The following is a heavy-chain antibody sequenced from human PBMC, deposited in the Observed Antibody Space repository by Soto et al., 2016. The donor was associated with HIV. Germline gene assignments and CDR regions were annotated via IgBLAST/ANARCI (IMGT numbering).Heavy chain of an antibody. CDR1: GYTFTSYG. CDR2: IIPIFGTA. D-gene: IGHD2-8*01. J-gene: IGHJ2*01. Sequence: QVQLVQSGAEVKKPGASVKVSCKASGYTFTSYGISWVRQAPGQGLEWMGGIIPIFGTANYAQKFQGRVTITADESTSTAYMELSSLRSEDTAVYYCARVGMVSRSYWYFDLWGRGTLVTVSS. V-gene: IGHV1-69*13. CDR3: ARVGMVSRSYWYFDL.